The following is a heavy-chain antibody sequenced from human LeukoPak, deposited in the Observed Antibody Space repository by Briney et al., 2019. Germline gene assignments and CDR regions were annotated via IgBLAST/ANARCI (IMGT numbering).Heavy chain of an antibody. CDR1: GGSISSYY. CDR2: IYHSGST. Sequence: PSETLSLTCTVSGGSISSYYWSWIRQPPGKGLEWIGYIYHSGSTYYNPSLKSRVTISVDRSKNQFSLKLSSVTAADTAVYYCARGLADLDYWGQGTLVTVSS. V-gene: IGHV4-59*12. J-gene: IGHJ4*02. D-gene: IGHD3-3*02. CDR3: ARGLADLDY.